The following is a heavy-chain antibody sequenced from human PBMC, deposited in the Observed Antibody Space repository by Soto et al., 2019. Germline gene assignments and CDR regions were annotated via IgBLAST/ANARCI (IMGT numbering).Heavy chain of an antibody. CDR1: GFTFSSCW. CDR3: TRTIYSASRFDS. V-gene: IGHV3-74*01. D-gene: IGHD6-13*01. Sequence: GGSLRLSCAASGFTFSSCWMHWVRQAPGEGLVWVSHIDYDGSTTAYADSVKGRFTISRDNAKNTVYLQMTSLRAEDTAVYYCTRTIYSASRFDSWGQGTLVTVSS. CDR2: IDYDGSTT. J-gene: IGHJ5*01.